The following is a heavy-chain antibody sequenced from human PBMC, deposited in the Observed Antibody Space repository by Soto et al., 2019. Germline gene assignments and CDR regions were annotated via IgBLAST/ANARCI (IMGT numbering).Heavy chain of an antibody. CDR1: GGSISSGGYY. CDR3: ARESPRGYCFDY. J-gene: IGHJ4*01. Sequence: PSETLSLTCTVSGGSISSGGYYWSWIRQHPGKGLEWIGYIYYSGSTYYNPSLKSRVTISVDTSENQFSLKLSSVTAADTAVYYCARESPRGYCFDYWGHGTLVTVSS. V-gene: IGHV4-31*03. D-gene: IGHD3-22*01. CDR2: IYYSGST.